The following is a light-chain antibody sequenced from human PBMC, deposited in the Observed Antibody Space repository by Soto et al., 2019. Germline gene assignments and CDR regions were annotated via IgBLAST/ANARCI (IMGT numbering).Light chain of an antibody. CDR1: QGISSY. J-gene: IGKJ4*01. V-gene: IGKV1-9*01. CDR3: QQLKSYPPT. CDR2: GAS. Sequence: DIQLTQSPSFLSASVGDRVTITCRASQGISSYLACYQQKPGKAPKLLIYGASTLQSGVPSRFSGSGSGTEFTLTISSLQPEDFATYYCQQLKSYPPTFGGGTKVEIK.